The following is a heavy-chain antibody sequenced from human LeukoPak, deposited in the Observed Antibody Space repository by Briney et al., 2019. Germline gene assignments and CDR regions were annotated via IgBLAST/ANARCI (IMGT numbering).Heavy chain of an antibody. V-gene: IGHV5-51*01. Sequence: GESLKISCKGSGYSFTPYWIGWVRQMPGKGLEWMGIIYPADSDTRYSPSFQGQVTISADKSISTAYMQWSSLKASDTAMYYCARRIVPDCSGGTCSSGVGYWGQGTLVTVSS. D-gene: IGHD2-15*01. CDR2: IYPADSDT. CDR3: ARRIVPDCSGGTCSSGVGY. CDR1: GYSFTPYW. J-gene: IGHJ4*02.